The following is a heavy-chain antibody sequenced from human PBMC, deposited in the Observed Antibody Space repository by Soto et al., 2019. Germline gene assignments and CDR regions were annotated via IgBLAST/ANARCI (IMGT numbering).Heavy chain of an antibody. CDR2: IYYMGGT. CDR3: ALHDETPTHRGWRWFDP. V-gene: IGHV4-39*05. CDR1: GDSISGSDYY. D-gene: IGHD2-15*01. J-gene: IGHJ5*02. Sequence: WGTPSLTCTVSGDSISGSDYYCGWFRLPPGKGLEWIASIYYMGGTYYNPSLKSRVTISVDTYMNQFSLELTSVTAADMSVYSCALHDETPTHRGWRWFDPSGRVT.